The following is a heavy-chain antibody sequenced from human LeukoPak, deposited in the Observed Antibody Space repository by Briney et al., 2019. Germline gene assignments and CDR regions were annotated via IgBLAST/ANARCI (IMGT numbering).Heavy chain of an antibody. D-gene: IGHD5-12*01. Sequence: GGSLRLSCGGSGFTFRSHWLDWVRQPPGKGPVWVAHIDPDGTTVNYADSVKGRFTVSRDNARNTLYLFMHSLSAEDTAVYFCARHRPREYSGYDPFDYWGRGTLVTVSS. CDR1: GFTFRSHW. CDR2: IDPDGTTV. V-gene: IGHV3-74*01. J-gene: IGHJ4*02. CDR3: ARHRPREYSGYDPFDY.